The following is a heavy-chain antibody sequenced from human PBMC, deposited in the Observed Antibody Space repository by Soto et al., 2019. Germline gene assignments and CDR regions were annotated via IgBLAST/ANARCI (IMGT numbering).Heavy chain of an antibody. D-gene: IGHD6-19*01. CDR1: GGTFRTYA. CDR2: IIPIFGTI. V-gene: IGHV1-69*12. Sequence: QVQLLQSGAEVKKPGSSVRVSCEASGGTFRTYAKSWVRQDPGQGLEWMGEIIPIFGTINYAQKFQGRLTITADESTATVYMDLRSLRSDDTALYYCAKGAVAGTPTSYYYYGMDVWGQGTTITVSS. CDR3: AKGAVAGTPTSYYYYGMDV. J-gene: IGHJ6*02.